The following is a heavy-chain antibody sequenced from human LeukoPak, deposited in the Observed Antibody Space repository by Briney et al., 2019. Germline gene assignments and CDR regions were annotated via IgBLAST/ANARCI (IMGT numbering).Heavy chain of an antibody. Sequence: GGSLRLSCAASGFTFSTYAMSWVRQAPGEGLEWVSGISSSGGGTYYADSVRGRLTISRDNSKNTLYLQMNSLRAEDTAVYYCAKDLSWLAYYFDYWGQGTLVTVSS. CDR1: GFTFSTYA. V-gene: IGHV3-23*01. CDR2: ISSSGGGT. J-gene: IGHJ4*02. CDR3: AKDLSWLAYYFDY. D-gene: IGHD6-19*01.